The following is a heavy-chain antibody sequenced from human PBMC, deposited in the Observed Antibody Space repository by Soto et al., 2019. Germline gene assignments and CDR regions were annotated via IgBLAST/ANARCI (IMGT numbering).Heavy chain of an antibody. CDR3: ARAITIFGVALNAFDI. J-gene: IGHJ3*02. Sequence: LTLECAACEFTICRCWPNQDRKAPGKGLEWVANIKQDGSEKYYVDSVKGRFTISRDNAKNSLYLQMNSLRAEDTAVYYCARAITIFGVALNAFDIWGQGTMVTVSS. CDR2: IKQDGSEK. V-gene: IGHV3-7*01. CDR1: EFTICRCW. D-gene: IGHD3-3*01.